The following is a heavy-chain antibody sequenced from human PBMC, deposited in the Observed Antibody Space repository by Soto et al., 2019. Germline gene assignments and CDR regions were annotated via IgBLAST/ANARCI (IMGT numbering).Heavy chain of an antibody. CDR3: ARAAGDNAFDI. Sequence: EVQLLESGGGLEHPGGSRSLSGAPSGFTFSSYAWGWVPQAPGKGLEWVSAISGIGGSTYYADSVKGRFTISRDNSKNTLYLHMNSLRAEDTAVYYCARAAGDNAFDIWGQGTMVTVSS. J-gene: IGHJ3*02. CDR1: GFTFSSYA. V-gene: IGHV3-23*01. CDR2: ISGIGGST. D-gene: IGHD6-13*01.